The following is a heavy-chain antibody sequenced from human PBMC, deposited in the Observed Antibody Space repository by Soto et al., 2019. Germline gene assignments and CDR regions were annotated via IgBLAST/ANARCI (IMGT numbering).Heavy chain of an antibody. Sequence: ASVKVSCKASGYTFTSYYMHWVRQAPGQGLEWMGIINPSGGSTSYAQKFQGRVTMTRDTSTSTVYMEPSSLRSEDTAVYYCARDGGSPGARSWFDPWGQGTLVTVSS. J-gene: IGHJ5*02. D-gene: IGHD3-10*01. V-gene: IGHV1-46*01. CDR2: INPSGGST. CDR1: GYTFTSYY. CDR3: ARDGGSPGARSWFDP.